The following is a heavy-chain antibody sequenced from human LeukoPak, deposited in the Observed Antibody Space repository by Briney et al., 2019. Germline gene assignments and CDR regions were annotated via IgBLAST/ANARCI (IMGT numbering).Heavy chain of an antibody. Sequence: ASVKVSCKASGYTFTSYDINWVRQAAGQGLEWMGWMNPNSGKTGYAQKFQGRVTMTRNTSISTAYMELSSLRSEHTAVYYCARVDIVVVPAAMCMDVWGQGTTVTVSS. D-gene: IGHD2-2*01. CDR3: ARVDIVVVPAAMCMDV. V-gene: IGHV1-8*01. CDR2: MNPNSGKT. J-gene: IGHJ6*02. CDR1: GYTFTSYD.